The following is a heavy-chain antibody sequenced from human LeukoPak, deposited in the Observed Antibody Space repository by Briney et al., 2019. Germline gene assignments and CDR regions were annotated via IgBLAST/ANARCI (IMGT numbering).Heavy chain of an antibody. V-gene: IGHV3-74*01. CDR2: INTDGSTT. Sequence: PGGSLRLSCAGSGFTFSTYWMHWVRQAPGGGLVWVSGINTDGSTTSYADSVKGRFTISRDNAKNTLYLQMTSLRAEDTALYYCAKESGYDVDLEYWGQGAPVTVSS. J-gene: IGHJ4*02. D-gene: IGHD5-12*01. CDR1: GFTFSTYW. CDR3: AKESGYDVDLEY.